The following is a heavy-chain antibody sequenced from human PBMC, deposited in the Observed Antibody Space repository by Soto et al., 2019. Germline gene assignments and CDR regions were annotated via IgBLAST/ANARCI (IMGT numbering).Heavy chain of an antibody. CDR2: IYWNYDK. CDR3: ARELENLPVFAFDI. CDR1: GISLSTSGVG. V-gene: IGHV2-5*01. J-gene: IGHJ3*02. D-gene: IGHD1-7*01. Sequence: QITLKGSGPTLVKPPQTLTLTCTLSGISLSTSGVGLGWIRQTSGKAMEWLALIYWNYDKHYSPSLQTRLTLTKDPPKNLAVLTMSNMDPVATATSYCARELENLPVFAFDIWGKGTVVTVAS.